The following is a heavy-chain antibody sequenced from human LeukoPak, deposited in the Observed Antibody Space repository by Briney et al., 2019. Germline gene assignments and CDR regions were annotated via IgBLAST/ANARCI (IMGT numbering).Heavy chain of an antibody. Sequence: GGSLRLSCAASGFTFSSYSMNWVRQAPGKGLEWVSSISSSSSYIYYADSVKGRFTISRDNAKNSLYLQMNSLRAEDTAVYYCARDRLSGSPDAFDIWAKGQWSPSLQ. D-gene: IGHD3-10*01. J-gene: IGHJ3*02. V-gene: IGHV3-21*01. CDR2: ISSSSSYI. CDR1: GFTFSSYS. CDR3: ARDRLSGSPDAFDI.